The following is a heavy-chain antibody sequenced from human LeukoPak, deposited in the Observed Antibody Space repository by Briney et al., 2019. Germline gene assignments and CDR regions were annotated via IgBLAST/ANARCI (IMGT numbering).Heavy chain of an antibody. CDR3: AKDLGFLATRSVDY. CDR2: IRYDGSNK. Sequence: GGSLRLSCAASGFTFSSYGMHWVRQAPGKGLEWVAFIRYDGSNKYYADSVKGRFTISRDNSKNTLYLQMNSLRAEDTAVYYCAKDLGFLATRSVDYWGQGTLVTVSS. V-gene: IGHV3-30*02. J-gene: IGHJ4*02. CDR1: GFTFSSYG. D-gene: IGHD3-16*01.